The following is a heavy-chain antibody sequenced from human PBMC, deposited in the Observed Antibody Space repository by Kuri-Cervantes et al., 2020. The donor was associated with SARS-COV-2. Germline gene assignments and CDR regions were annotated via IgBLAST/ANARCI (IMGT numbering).Heavy chain of an antibody. CDR3: ARAERGSGDYYYYMDV. V-gene: IGHV3-21*06. CDR1: GFTLSSYT. CDR2: ISGSGSYI. D-gene: IGHD3-10*01. J-gene: IGHJ6*03. Sequence: GGSLRLSCIASGFTLSSYTMIWVRQAPGKAREWISSISGSGSYIYYADSLKGRFTISRDTAKNSLYLQMNSLRAEDTAVYYCARAERGSGDYYYYMDVWGKGTTVTVSS.